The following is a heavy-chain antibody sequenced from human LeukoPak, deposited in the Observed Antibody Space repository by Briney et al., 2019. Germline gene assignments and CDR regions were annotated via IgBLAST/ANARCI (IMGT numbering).Heavy chain of an antibody. V-gene: IGHV3-23*01. CDR2: IGVSGGGT. CDR1: GFTFSSYA. CDR3: AKALGYSYASMDV. D-gene: IGHD5-18*01. Sequence: GRSLRLSCAASGFTFSSYAMSWVRQAPGKGLEWVSVIGVSGGGTYYADSVKGRFTISRDNSKNTLYLQMNSLRAEDTAVYYCAKALGYSYASMDVWGQGTTVTVSS. J-gene: IGHJ6*02.